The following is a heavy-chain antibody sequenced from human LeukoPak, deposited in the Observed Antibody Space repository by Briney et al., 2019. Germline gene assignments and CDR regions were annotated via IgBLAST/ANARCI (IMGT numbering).Heavy chain of an antibody. CDR2: INPNSGGT. V-gene: IGHV1-2*02. Sequence: GASVKVSCKASGYTFTGYYMHWVRQAPGQGLEWMGWINPNSGGTNYAQKFQGRVTMTRDTSISTAYMELSRLRSDDTAVYYCARDYYDSSGYYEGYWGQGTLVTVSS. J-gene: IGHJ4*02. CDR1: GYTFTGYY. CDR3: ARDYYDSSGYYEGY. D-gene: IGHD3-22*01.